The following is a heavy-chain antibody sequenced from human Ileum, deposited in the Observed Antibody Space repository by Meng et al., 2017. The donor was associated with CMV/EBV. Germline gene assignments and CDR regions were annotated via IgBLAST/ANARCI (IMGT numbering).Heavy chain of an antibody. Sequence: VAAPGLVKPSETLSPACTVSGGSMCSYYWSSIRQPAGKELVGSGRIYTSGSANYNSSLKSRVTMSVATSKNQFSMKLNSGTAADTAVYYCAREGPTDWGRALDYWGQGTLVTVSS. CDR2: IYTSGSA. V-gene: IGHV4-4*07. CDR3: AREGPTDWGRALDY. D-gene: IGHD7-27*01. J-gene: IGHJ4*02. CDR1: GGSMCSYY.